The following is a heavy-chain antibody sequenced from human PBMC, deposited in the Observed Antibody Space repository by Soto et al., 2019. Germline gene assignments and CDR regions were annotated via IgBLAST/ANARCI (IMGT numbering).Heavy chain of an antibody. J-gene: IGHJ4*02. CDR3: ATNAILTGYKFNTKTNSNYFDY. D-gene: IGHD3-9*01. CDR2: ISGSGGST. CDR1: GFTFSSYA. V-gene: IGHV3-23*01. Sequence: GESLKISCAASGFTFSSYAMSWVRQAPGKGLEWVSAISGSGGSTYYADSVKGRFTISRDNSKNTLYLQMNSLRAEDTAVYYCATNAILTGYKFNTKTNSNYFDYWGQGTLVTVSS.